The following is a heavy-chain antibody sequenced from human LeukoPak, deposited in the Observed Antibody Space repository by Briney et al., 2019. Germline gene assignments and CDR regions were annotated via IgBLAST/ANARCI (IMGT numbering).Heavy chain of an antibody. J-gene: IGHJ4*02. CDR2: IRSKTEGVTT. V-gene: IGHV3-15*01. Sequence: PGGSLRLSCTASGFTFSTFWMSWVRQAPGEGLEWVGRIRSKTEGVTTDYAAPVKGRFTVSRDDSKNTLYLQMNSLKTEDTAVYYCTTDLLDYWGQGTLVTVSS. CDR1: GFTFSTFW. CDR3: TTDLLDY.